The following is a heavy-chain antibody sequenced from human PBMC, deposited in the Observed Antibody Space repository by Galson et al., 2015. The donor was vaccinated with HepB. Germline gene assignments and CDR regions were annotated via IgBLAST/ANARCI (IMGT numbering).Heavy chain of an antibody. CDR2: ISSSSSTI. CDR1: GFTFSSYS. V-gene: IGHV3-48*01. D-gene: IGHD1-7*01. CDR3: AALTGTTDANFDY. Sequence: SLRLSCAASGFTFSSYSMNWVRQAPGKGLEWVSYISSSSSTIYYADSVKGRFTISRDNAKNSLYLQMSSLRAEDTAVYYCAALTGTTDANFDYWGQGTLVTVSS. J-gene: IGHJ4*02.